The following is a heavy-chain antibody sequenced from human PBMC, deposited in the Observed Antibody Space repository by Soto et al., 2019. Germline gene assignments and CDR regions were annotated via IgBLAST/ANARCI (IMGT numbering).Heavy chain of an antibody. CDR3: SRGILV. D-gene: IGHD2-15*01. J-gene: IGHJ4*02. CDR2: IYYGGTT. Sequence: SETLSLTCTVSGGSISSYYWSWIRQPPGKGLEWIGYIYYGGTTSYNPSLKSRVIISVDTSKNQFSLKLTSVTAADTAVYYCSRGILVWGQGTLVTVSS. CDR1: GGSISSYY. V-gene: IGHV4-59*12.